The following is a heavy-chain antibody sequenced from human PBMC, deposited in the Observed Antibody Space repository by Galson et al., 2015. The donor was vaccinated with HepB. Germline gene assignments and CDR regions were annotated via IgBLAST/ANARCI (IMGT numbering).Heavy chain of an antibody. CDR1: GYTFTGYY. CDR3: ARVIMITFGGVIVKQYWFDP. Sequence: SVKVSCKASGYTFTGYYMHWVRQAPGQGLEWMGWINPNGGGTNYAQKFQGRVTMTRDTSIGTAYMELSRLRSDDTAVYYCARVIMITFGGVIVKQYWFDPWGQGTLVTVSS. V-gene: IGHV1-2*02. CDR2: INPNGGGT. J-gene: IGHJ5*02. D-gene: IGHD3-16*02.